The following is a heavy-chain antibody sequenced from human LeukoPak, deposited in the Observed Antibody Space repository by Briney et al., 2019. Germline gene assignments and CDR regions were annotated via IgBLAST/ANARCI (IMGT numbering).Heavy chain of an antibody. V-gene: IGHV4-31*03. CDR1: GGSISSGGYY. CDR2: IYYSGST. D-gene: IGHD3-10*01. Sequence: SETLSLTCTVSGGSISSGGYYWSWIRQHPGKGLEWIGYIYYSGSTYYNPSLKSRVTISVDTSKNQFSLKLSSVTAADTAVYYCARAWFGEPGWFDPWGQGTLVTVSS. CDR3: ARAWFGEPGWFDP. J-gene: IGHJ5*02.